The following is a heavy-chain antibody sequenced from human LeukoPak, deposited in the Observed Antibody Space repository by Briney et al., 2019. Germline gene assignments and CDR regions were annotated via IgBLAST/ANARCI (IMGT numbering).Heavy chain of an antibody. D-gene: IGHD3-10*01. V-gene: IGHV3-9*01. CDR3: AKDLRFGELDKYDAFDI. CDR1: GFAFRSFD. Sequence: GGSLRLSCAASGFAFRSFDMSWVRQAPGKGLEWVSGISWNSGSIGYADSVKGRFTISRDNAKNSLYLQMNSLRAKDTALYYCAKDLRFGELDKYDAFDIWGQGTMVTVSS. J-gene: IGHJ3*02. CDR2: ISWNSGSI.